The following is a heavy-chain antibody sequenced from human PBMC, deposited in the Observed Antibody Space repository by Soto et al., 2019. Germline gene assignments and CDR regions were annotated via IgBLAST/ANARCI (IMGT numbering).Heavy chain of an antibody. Sequence: TGESLKISCKGVGSSFTGFWIGLVRHRPGKGLEWVGSIYPRDSDIRYNPSFEGQVTVSADRCTTTAFLQWSSLMASDTAIYSCARRHPLDSRVCYNWGQGTLVTVSS. J-gene: IGHJ4*02. CDR1: GSSFTGFW. V-gene: IGHV5-51*01. D-gene: IGHD2-21*02. CDR2: IYPRDSDI. CDR3: ARRHPLDSRVCYN.